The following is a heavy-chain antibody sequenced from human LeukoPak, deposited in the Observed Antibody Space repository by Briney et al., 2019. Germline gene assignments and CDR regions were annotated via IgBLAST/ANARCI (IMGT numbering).Heavy chain of an antibody. J-gene: IGHJ4*02. V-gene: IGHV3-23*01. D-gene: IGHD2-21*02. CDR1: GFTFSTYA. CDR2: IKGGGGDP. Sequence: GGSLRLSCAASGFTFSTYAMGWVRQAPGKGLEWVSSIKGGGGDPFYAESVRGRFTISGDNSKNTLYLQLNSLRAEDTAVYFCAKGGHDFNPFYCWGQGTLVTVSS. CDR3: AKGGHDFNPFYC.